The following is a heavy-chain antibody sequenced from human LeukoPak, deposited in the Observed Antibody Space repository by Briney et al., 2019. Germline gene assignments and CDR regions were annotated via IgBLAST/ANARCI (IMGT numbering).Heavy chain of an antibody. Sequence: WASVKVSCKASGYTFTSYYMHWVRQAPGQGLEWMGIINPSGGSTSYAQKFQGRVTMTRDTSTSTVYMELSSLRSEDTAVYYCAWAWPYYDILTGYYYFDYWGQGTLVTVSS. D-gene: IGHD3-9*01. CDR1: GYTFTSYY. V-gene: IGHV1-46*01. CDR3: AWAWPYYDILTGYYYFDY. J-gene: IGHJ4*02. CDR2: INPSGGST.